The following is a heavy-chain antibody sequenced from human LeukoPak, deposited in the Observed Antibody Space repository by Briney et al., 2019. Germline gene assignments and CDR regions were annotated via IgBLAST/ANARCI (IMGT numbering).Heavy chain of an antibody. J-gene: IGHJ4*02. V-gene: IGHV1-8*03. Sequence: GASVKVSCKASGYTFTSYDINGGRQATGQGLEWMGWMNPNSGNTGYAQKFQGRVTIHRNTSISTAYMELSSLRSEDTAVYYCARVAASHFWSGYYGEYYFDYWGQGTLVTVSS. CDR3: ARVAASHFWSGYYGEYYFDY. D-gene: IGHD3-3*02. CDR2: MNPNSGNT. CDR1: GYTFTSYD.